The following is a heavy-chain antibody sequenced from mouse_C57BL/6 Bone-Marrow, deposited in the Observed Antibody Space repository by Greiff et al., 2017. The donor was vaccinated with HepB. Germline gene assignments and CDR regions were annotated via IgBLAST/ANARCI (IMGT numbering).Heavy chain of an antibody. CDR1: GYTFTNYW. CDR2: IYPGGGYT. D-gene: IGHD2-3*01. Sequence: QVQLKQSGAELVRPGTSVKMSCKASGYTFTNYWIGWAKQRPGHGLEWIGDIYPGGGYTNYNEKFKGKATLTADKSSSTAYMQFSSLTSEDSAIYYCARGRRGYSWYFGVWGTGTTVTVSS. J-gene: IGHJ1*03. V-gene: IGHV1-63*01. CDR3: ARGRRGYSWYFGV.